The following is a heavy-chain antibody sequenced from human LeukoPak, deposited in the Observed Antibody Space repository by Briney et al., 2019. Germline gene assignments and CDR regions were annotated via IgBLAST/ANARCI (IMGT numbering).Heavy chain of an antibody. CDR2: INHSGST. J-gene: IGHJ3*02. Sequence: WETLSLTCAVYGGSFSGYYWSWIRQPPGKGLEWIGEINHSGSTNYNPSLKCRVTISVDTSKNQFSLKLSSVTAADTAVYYCASSGYSSGHDAFDIWGQGTMVTVSS. V-gene: IGHV4-34*01. CDR3: ASSGYSSGHDAFDI. CDR1: GGSFSGYY. D-gene: IGHD6-19*01.